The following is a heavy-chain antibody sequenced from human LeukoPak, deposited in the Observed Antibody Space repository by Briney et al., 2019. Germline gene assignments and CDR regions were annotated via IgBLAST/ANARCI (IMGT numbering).Heavy chain of an antibody. CDR1: GGSISSGDYY. CDR3: ARDSHRQDSSGYYWFDY. Sequence: PSETLSLTCTVSGGSISSGDYYWSWIRQPPGKGLEWIGYIYYSRSTYYNPSLKSRVTISVDTSKNQFSLKLSSVTAADTAVYYCARDSHRQDSSGYYWFDYWGQGTLVTVSS. V-gene: IGHV4-30-4*08. D-gene: IGHD3-22*01. CDR2: IYYSRST. J-gene: IGHJ4*02.